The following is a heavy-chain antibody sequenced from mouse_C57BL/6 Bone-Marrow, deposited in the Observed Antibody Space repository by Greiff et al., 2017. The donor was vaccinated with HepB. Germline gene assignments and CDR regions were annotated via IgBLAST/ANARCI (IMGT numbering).Heavy chain of an antibody. CDR1: GYTFTSYW. D-gene: IGHD1-1*01. V-gene: IGHV1-61*01. Sequence: QVQLQQPGAELVRPGSSVKLSCKASGYTFTSYWMDWVKQRPGQGLEWIGNIYPSDSETHYNQKFKDKATLTVDKSSSTAYMQLSSLTSEDSAVYYCARHYYGSSSYWYFDVWGTGTTVTVSS. CDR3: ARHYYGSSSYWYFDV. J-gene: IGHJ1*03. CDR2: IYPSDSET.